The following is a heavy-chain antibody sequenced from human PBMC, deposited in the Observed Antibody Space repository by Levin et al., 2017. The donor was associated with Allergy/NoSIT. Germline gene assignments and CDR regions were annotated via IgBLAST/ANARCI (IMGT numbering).Heavy chain of an antibody. J-gene: IGHJ6*02. Sequence: GGSLRLSCAVSGFTFSSYAMNWVRQAPGKGLEWLSYISTSSSTIYYADSVKGRFTISRDNSKNSLHLQMNGLRDEDTAVYYCARDGTTDFYYGMDVWGQGTTVTVSS. CDR2: ISTSSSTI. D-gene: IGHD1-7*01. CDR3: ARDGTTDFYYGMDV. V-gene: IGHV3-48*02. CDR1: GFTFSSYA.